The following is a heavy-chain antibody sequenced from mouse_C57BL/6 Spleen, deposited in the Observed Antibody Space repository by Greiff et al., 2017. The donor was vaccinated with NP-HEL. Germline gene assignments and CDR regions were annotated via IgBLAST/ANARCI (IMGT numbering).Heavy chain of an antibody. Sequence: VQLQQSGAELVRPGTSVKVSCKASGYAFTNYLIEWVKQRPGQGLEWIGVINPGSGGTNYNEKFKGKATLTADKSSSTAYMQLSSLTSEDSAVYFCARDGEDYWGQGTSVTVSS. CDR2: INPGSGGT. J-gene: IGHJ4*01. CDR1: GYAFTNYL. D-gene: IGHD2-3*01. CDR3: ARDGEDY. V-gene: IGHV1-54*01.